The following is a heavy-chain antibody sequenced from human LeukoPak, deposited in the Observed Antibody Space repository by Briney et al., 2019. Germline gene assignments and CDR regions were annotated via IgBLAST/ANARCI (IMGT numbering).Heavy chain of an antibody. CDR1: GFTFSDYY. CDR3: ARSPNAPPYYYDSSGYYYGRDDY. CDR2: ISSSGSTI. D-gene: IGHD3-22*01. J-gene: IGHJ4*02. Sequence: GGSLRLSCAASGFTFSDYYMRWIRQAPGKGLEWVSYISSSGSTIYYADSVKGRFTISRDNAKNSLYLQMNSLRAEDTAVYYCARSPNAPPYYYDSSGYYYGRDDYWGQGTLVTVSS. V-gene: IGHV3-11*01.